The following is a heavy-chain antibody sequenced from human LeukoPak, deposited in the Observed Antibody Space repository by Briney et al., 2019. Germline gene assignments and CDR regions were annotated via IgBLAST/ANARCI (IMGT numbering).Heavy chain of an antibody. J-gene: IGHJ4*02. CDR1: GGSFSGYY. D-gene: IGHD3-10*01. Sequence: PSETLSLTCAVYGGSFSGYYWSWIRQPPGKGLEWIGEINHSGSTNYNPSLKSRVTISVDTSKNQFSLKLSSVTAADTAVYYCARGLPGTMVRGVPDYWGQGTLDTVSS. V-gene: IGHV4-34*01. CDR2: INHSGST. CDR3: ARGLPGTMVRGVPDY.